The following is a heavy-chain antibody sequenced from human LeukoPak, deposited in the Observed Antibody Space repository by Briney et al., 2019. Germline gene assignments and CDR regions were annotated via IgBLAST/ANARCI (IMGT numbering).Heavy chain of an antibody. CDR3: AXXXXXXXXLTXXVKXHDXSXYYXXDV. CDR1: TXSXYA. D-gene: IGHD3-9*01. Sequence: TXSXYAISWVRQAPGQGLEWMGGIIPMFETANXAQKFQGRVTITADEFTTTVYMELSSLRSEDTAVYYCAXXXXXXXXLTXXVKXHDXSXYYXXDVWGQGTXVTISS. CDR2: IIPMFETA. V-gene: IGHV1-69*01. J-gene: IGHJ6*03.